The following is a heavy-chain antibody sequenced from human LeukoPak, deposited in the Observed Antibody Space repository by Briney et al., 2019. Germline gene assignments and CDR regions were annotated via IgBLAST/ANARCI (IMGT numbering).Heavy chain of an antibody. CDR2: INSDGSTT. CDR1: GSTSSTNL. J-gene: IGHJ4*02. Sequence: GGPLTPSCPPSGSTSSTNLIHWARQAQGKGLFWVLRINSDGSTTNYADSVKGRFTISRDNAKSTVYLQVNSLRAEDTAVYYCARGSAAPGLIEYWGQGTLVTVSS. V-gene: IGHV3-74*01. D-gene: IGHD6-13*01. CDR3: ARGSAAPGLIEY.